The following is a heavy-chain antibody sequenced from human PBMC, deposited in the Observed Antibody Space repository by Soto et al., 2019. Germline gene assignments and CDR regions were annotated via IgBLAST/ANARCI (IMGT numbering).Heavy chain of an antibody. CDR2: MNPNSGNT. J-gene: IGHJ3*02. CDR3: ARKTYYYYGSGSYGDAFDI. D-gene: IGHD3-10*01. CDR1: GYTFTSYD. V-gene: IGHV1-8*01. Sequence: ASVKVSCKASGYTFTSYDINWVRQATGQGLEWMGWMNPNSGNTGYAQKFQGRVTMTRNTSISTAYMELSSLRSEDTAVYYCARKTYYYYGSGSYGDAFDIWGQGTMVTVSS.